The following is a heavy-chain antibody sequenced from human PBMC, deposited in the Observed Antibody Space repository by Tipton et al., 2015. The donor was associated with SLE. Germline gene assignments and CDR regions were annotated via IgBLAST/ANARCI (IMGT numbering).Heavy chain of an antibody. V-gene: IGHV4-4*02. CDR1: GGSIRSSNW. Sequence: GSLRLSCAVSGGSIRSSNWWSWVRQPPGKGLEWIGEIHHSGSTNSNPSLKSRVTISLDTSKNQFSLKLTSVTAADTAMYYCARNAGSYSSSMGYYHYYFMDVWGKGTTVTVSS. D-gene: IGHD6-6*01. J-gene: IGHJ6*03. CDR3: ARNAGSYSSSMGYYHYYFMDV. CDR2: IHHSGST.